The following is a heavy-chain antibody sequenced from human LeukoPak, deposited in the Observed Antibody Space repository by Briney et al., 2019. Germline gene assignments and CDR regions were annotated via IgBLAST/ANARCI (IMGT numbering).Heavy chain of an antibody. CDR2: IKRDGSEK. J-gene: IGHJ6*02. CDR3: ARGHYGMEV. CDR1: GLTLSNFW. V-gene: IGHV3-7*04. Sequence: GESLRLSCTASGLTLSNFWMTWVRQAPGKGLEWVANIKRDGSEKHYLDSVKGRFTISRDNAKNSLWLQMNSLRGEDTAVYYCARGHYGMEVWGQGTTVTVSS.